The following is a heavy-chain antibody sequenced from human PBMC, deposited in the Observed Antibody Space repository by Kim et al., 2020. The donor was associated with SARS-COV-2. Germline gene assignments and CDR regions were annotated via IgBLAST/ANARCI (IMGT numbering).Heavy chain of an antibody. J-gene: IGHJ4*02. V-gene: IGHV4-59*01. Sequence: YNPSLKSRVTISVDTSKNQFSLKLSSVTAADTAVYYCARYRAAAGLLFDYWGQGTLVTVSS. D-gene: IGHD6-13*01. CDR3: ARYRAAAGLLFDY.